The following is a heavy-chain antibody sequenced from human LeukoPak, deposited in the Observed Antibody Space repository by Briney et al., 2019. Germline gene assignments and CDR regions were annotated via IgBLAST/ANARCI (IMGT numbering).Heavy chain of an antibody. V-gene: IGHV3-23*01. J-gene: IGHJ4*02. Sequence: GGSLRLSCAASGFTFSSYAMSWVHQAPGKGLEWVSAISGSGGSSYYADSVKGRFTISRDNSKNTLYLQMNSLRAEDTAVYYCAKDSIQLWYTPLWRYWGQGTLVTVPS. CDR2: ISGSGGSS. CDR3: AKDSIQLWYTPLWRY. D-gene: IGHD5-18*01. CDR1: GFTFSSYA.